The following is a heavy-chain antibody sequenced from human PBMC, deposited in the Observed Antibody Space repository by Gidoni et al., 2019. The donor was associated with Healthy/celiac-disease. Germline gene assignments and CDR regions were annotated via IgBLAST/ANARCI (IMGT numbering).Heavy chain of an antibody. D-gene: IGHD3-10*01. V-gene: IGHV3-23*01. CDR1: GFTFSSYA. J-gene: IGHJ4*02. CDR2: ISGSGGST. CDR3: ASPGRHGGYFDY. Sequence: EVQLLESGGGLVQPGGSLRLSCAASGFTFSSYAMGWVRQAPGKGLEWVSAISGSGGSTYYADSVKGRFTISRDNSKNTLYLQMNSLRAEDTAVYYCASPGRHGGYFDYWGQGTLVTVSS.